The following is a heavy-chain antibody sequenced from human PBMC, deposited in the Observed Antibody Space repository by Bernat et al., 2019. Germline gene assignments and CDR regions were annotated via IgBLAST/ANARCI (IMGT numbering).Heavy chain of an antibody. J-gene: IGHJ6*04. Sequence: EVQLLESGGGLVQPGGSLRLSCAASGFTFSSYAMSWVRQAPGKGLEWVSAISGSGGSTYYAESVKGRFTISRDNSKNTLYLQMNSLRAEDSALYFCGKDFASGRNIGTPDVWGKGTTVTVST. D-gene: IGHD1-14*01. V-gene: IGHV3-23*01. CDR3: GKDFASGRNIGTPDV. CDR1: GFTFSSYA. CDR2: ISGSGGST.